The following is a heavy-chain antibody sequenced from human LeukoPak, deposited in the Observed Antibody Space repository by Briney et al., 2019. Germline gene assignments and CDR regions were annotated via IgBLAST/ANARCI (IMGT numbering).Heavy chain of an antibody. CDR1: GGSISSSSYY. D-gene: IGHD1-26*01. J-gene: IGHJ4*02. V-gene: IGHV4-39*01. Sequence: PSETLSLTCTVSGGSISSSSYYWGWIRQPPGKGLELIGSIYYSGSTYYNPSLKSRVTISVDTSKNQFSLKLSSVTAADTAVYYCARLRYSGSYSIFDYWGQGTLVTVSS. CDR2: IYYSGST. CDR3: ARLRYSGSYSIFDY.